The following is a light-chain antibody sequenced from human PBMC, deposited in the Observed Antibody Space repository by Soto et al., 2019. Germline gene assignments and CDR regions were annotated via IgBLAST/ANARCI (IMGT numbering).Light chain of an antibody. J-gene: IGLJ3*02. CDR1: SSDVGGYNY. CDR2: EVS. Sequence: QSVLTQPASVSGSPGQSITISCTGTSSDVGGYNYVSWYQQHPGKAPKLMIYEVSNRPSGVSNRFSGSKYGNTASLTISGLQAEDEADYYCSSYTSSSTLDVCGGGTKVTVL. CDR3: SSYTSSSTLDV. V-gene: IGLV2-14*01.